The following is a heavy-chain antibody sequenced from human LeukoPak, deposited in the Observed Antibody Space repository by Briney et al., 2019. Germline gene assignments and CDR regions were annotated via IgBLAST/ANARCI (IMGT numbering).Heavy chain of an antibody. Sequence: GGSLRLSCAASGFTFSSYAMHWVRQAPGKRLEWVAVISYDGSNKYYADSVKGRFTISRDNSKNTLYLQMNSLRAEDTAVYYCAREAVWALFDYWGQGTLVTVSS. CDR2: ISYDGSNK. CDR1: GFTFSSYA. V-gene: IGHV3-30-3*01. J-gene: IGHJ4*02. CDR3: AREAVWALFDY. D-gene: IGHD3-16*01.